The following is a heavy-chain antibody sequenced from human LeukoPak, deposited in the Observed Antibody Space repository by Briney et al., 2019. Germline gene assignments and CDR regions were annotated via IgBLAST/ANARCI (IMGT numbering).Heavy chain of an antibody. CDR2: INHSGST. CDR3: ARGFVRSKVHYYYGMDV. Sequence: PSETLSLTCAVYGGSFSGYYWSWIRQPPGKGLEWIGEINHSGSTNYNPSLKSRVTISVDTSKNQFSLKLSSVTAADTAVYYCARGFVRSKVHYYYGMDVWGQGTTVTVSS. D-gene: IGHD6-6*01. V-gene: IGHV4-34*01. CDR1: GGSFSGYY. J-gene: IGHJ6*02.